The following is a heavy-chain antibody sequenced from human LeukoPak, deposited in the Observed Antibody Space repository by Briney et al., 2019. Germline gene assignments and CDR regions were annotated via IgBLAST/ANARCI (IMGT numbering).Heavy chain of an antibody. CDR2: IYHSGTT. CDR3: AREVGYYYDSSEVWLDP. J-gene: IGHJ5*02. V-gene: IGHV4-38-2*02. Sequence: SETLSLTCTVSGYSISSGYYWGWIRQPPGKGLEWTGSIYHSGTTHYNPSLKSRVTISVDTSKHQFSLKLSSATAADTAVYYCAREVGYYYDSSEVWLDPWGQGTLVTVSS. D-gene: IGHD3-22*01. CDR1: GYSISSGYY.